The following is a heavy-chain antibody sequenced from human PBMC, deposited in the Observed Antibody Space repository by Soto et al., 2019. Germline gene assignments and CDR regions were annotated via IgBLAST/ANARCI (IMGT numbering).Heavy chain of an antibody. D-gene: IGHD2-15*01. J-gene: IGHJ6*02. CDR1: GYTFTSYG. V-gene: IGHV1-18*04. Sequence: ASVKVSCQASGYTFTSYGISWVRQAPGQGVEWMGWISAYNGNTNYAQKLQGRVTMTAVTSTSTAYMELRSLRSDDTAVYYCARDCIVVVVAATRASYYYGMDVWGQGTTVTVSS. CDR2: ISAYNGNT. CDR3: ARDCIVVVVAATRASYYYGMDV.